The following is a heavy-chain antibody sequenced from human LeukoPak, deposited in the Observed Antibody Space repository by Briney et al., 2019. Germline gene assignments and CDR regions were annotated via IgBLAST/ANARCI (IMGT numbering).Heavy chain of an antibody. CDR3: ARRRCSSSRC. V-gene: IGHV4-34*01. CDR1: GGSFGDYY. CDR2: INHTGST. J-gene: IGHJ4*02. D-gene: IGHD2-2*01. Sequence: SETLSLTCDVYGGSFGDYYWSWIRQPPGKGLEWIGEINHTGSTNYNPSLKSRVTISVDTSKNQFSLTLSSVTAADTAVYYCARRRCSSSRCWGQGTLVTVSS.